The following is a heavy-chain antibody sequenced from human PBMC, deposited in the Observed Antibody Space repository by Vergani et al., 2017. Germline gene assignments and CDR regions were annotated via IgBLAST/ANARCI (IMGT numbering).Heavy chain of an antibody. CDR2: MFHTGEA. V-gene: IGHV4-38-2*02. CDR1: GYSISRGFY. Sequence: QIQLQESGPGLVKHSETLALTCSVSGYSISRGFYWAWIRQTPEKGLEWIGGMFHTGEASNSPSLQSRVAFSMDTSKNQFSLHLTSVTAADTAVYFCGVIXVRSPRPDNWFDSWGRGTLVTVSS. J-gene: IGHJ5*01. D-gene: IGHD3-16*02. CDR3: GVIXVRSPRPDNWFDS.